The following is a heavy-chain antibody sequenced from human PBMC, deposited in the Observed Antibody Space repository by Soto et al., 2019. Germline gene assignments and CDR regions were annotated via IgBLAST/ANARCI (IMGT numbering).Heavy chain of an antibody. Sequence: GTLRLSCAASGFTFSSYGMHWVRQAPGKGLEGVAVIWYDGSNKYYADSVKGRFTISRDNSKNTLYLQMNSLRAEDTAVYYCAREHCTNGVGSTALVYWGQGA. CDR2: IWYDGSNK. J-gene: IGHJ4*02. D-gene: IGHD2-8*01. CDR1: GFTFSSYG. V-gene: IGHV3-33*01. CDR3: AREHCTNGVGSTALVY.